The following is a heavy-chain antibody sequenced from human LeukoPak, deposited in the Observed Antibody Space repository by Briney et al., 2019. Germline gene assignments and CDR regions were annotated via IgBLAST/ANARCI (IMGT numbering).Heavy chain of an antibody. D-gene: IGHD7-27*01. V-gene: IGHV3-21*01. CDR3: ARDQGPGAPSGMDV. CDR1: GFTFSSYS. CDR2: ISSSSSYI. J-gene: IGHJ6*04. Sequence: GXXXRLSCAASGFTFSSYSMNWVRQAPGKGLEWVSSISSSSSYIYYADSVKGRLTISRDNAKNSLYLQMNSLRAEDTAVYYCARDQGPGAPSGMDVWGKGTTVTVSS.